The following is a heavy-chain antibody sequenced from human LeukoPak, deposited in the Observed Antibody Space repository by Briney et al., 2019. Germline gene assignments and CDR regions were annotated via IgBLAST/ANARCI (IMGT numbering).Heavy chain of an antibody. CDR1: GFTFSRYG. Sequence: GGSLRLSCAASGFTFSRYGMHWVRQAPGKGLVWVAFIRYDGSNKYYADSVKGRFTISRDNSKNTLYLQMNSLRAEDTAVYYCARRLPGFLVRGVLNGNWFDPWGQGTLVTVSS. D-gene: IGHD3-10*01. V-gene: IGHV3-30*02. CDR3: ARRLPGFLVRGVLNGNWFDP. CDR2: IRYDGSNK. J-gene: IGHJ5*02.